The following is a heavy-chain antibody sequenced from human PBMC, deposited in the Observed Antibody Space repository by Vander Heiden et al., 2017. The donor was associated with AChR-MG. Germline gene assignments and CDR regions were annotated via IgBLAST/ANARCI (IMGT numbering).Heavy chain of an antibody. D-gene: IGHD1-26*01. V-gene: IGHV3-66*01. CDR2: IDSGGST. CDR3: AREPRMWELRAGSY. J-gene: IGHJ4*02. CDR1: GFTVSSNY. Sequence: EVQLVESGGGLVQPGGSLSLSCAASGFTVSSNYMSWGRQAPGKGLEWVSVIDSGGSTYDADAVKGRFTISRDNSKNTLYLQMNSLRAEDTAVYYCAREPRMWELRAGSYWGQGTLVTVSS.